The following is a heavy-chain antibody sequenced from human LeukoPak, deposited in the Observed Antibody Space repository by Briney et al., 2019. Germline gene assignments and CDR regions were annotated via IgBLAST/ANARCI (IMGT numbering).Heavy chain of an antibody. D-gene: IGHD5-12*01. Sequence: SETLSLTCTVSGGSISSYYWSWLRQPPGKGLEWIGYIYYSGSTNYNPSLKSRVTISVDTSKNQFSLKLSSVTAADTAVYYCARQPTYSGYAQLGMDVWGQGTTVTVSS. CDR3: ARQPTYSGYAQLGMDV. J-gene: IGHJ6*02. CDR1: GGSISSYY. CDR2: IYYSGST. V-gene: IGHV4-59*08.